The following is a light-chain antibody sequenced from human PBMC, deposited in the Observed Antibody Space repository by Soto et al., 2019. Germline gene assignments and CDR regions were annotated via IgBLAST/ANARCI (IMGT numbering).Light chain of an antibody. J-gene: IGKJ5*01. CDR3: QQAASFPIT. V-gene: IGKV1-12*01. CDR1: QGIGSW. Sequence: DIRMTHSPSSRSASVGYICTITWLASQGIGSWLAWYQQKPGKAPNLLIYTVSSLQSGVPSRFSGSGSGTDFTLTISNLQPEDFATYYCQQAASFPITFGQGTRLEIK. CDR2: TVS.